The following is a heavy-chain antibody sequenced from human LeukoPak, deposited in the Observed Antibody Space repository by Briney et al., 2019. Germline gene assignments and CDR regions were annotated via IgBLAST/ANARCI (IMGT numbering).Heavy chain of an antibody. CDR1: GFIFSNDA. J-gene: IGHJ4*02. Sequence: QTGGSLRLSCAASGFIFSNDAMHWVRQAPGKGLGWVAFIWFDGSNKHYADSVKGRFTISRDNSEDTLYLQMNSLRAEDTAVYYCVRDPSGSGFAFDSWGQGALVTVSS. D-gene: IGHD1-1*01. CDR2: IWFDGSNK. V-gene: IGHV3-33*01. CDR3: VRDPSGSGFAFDS.